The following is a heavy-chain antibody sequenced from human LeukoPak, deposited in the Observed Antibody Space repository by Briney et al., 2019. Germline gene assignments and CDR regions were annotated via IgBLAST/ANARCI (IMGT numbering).Heavy chain of an antibody. J-gene: IGHJ4*02. CDR2: IYYSGST. Sequence: SETLSLTCAVYGGSFSGYYWSWIRQPPGKGLEWIGYIYYSGSTNYNPSLKSRVTISVDTSKNQFSLKLSSVTAADTAVYYCARGSRWLGDYWGQGTLVTVSS. CDR3: ARGSRWLGDY. CDR1: GGSFSGYY. D-gene: IGHD6-13*01. V-gene: IGHV4-59*01.